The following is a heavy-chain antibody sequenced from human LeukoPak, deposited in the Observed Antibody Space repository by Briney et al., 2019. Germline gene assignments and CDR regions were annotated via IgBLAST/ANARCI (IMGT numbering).Heavy chain of an antibody. V-gene: IGHV3-21*01. CDR2: ISGSSSYI. CDR1: GFTFSSYS. J-gene: IGHJ6*03. D-gene: IGHD6-19*01. Sequence: GGSLRLSCTASGFTFSSYSMNWVRQAPGKGLEWVSSISGSSSYIYYADSVKGRFTISRDNAKNSLYLQMNSLRAEDTAVYYCARGRIAVAGTYIPSNWGPQLYYMDVWGKGTTVTVSS. CDR3: ARGRIAVAGTYIPSNWGPQLYYMDV.